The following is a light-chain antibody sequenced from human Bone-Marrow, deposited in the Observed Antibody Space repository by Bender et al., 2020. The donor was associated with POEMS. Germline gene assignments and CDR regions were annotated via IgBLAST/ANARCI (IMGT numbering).Light chain of an antibody. CDR2: DVS. V-gene: IGLV2-14*01. CDR3: CSYAGNRPLV. Sequence: QSALTQPASVSGFPGQPITISCTGTSSDVGGYKYVSWYQQLPDKAPKLMLYDVSNRPSGVSNRFSGSKSGNTASLTISGLQAEDEADYFCCSYAGNRPLVFGGGTKLTVL. CDR1: SSDVGGYKY. J-gene: IGLJ3*02.